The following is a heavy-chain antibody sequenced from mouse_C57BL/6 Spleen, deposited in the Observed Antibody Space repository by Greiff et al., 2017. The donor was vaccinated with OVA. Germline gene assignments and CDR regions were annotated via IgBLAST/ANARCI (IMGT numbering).Heavy chain of an antibody. J-gene: IGHJ3*01. CDR3: AKLGRGTWFAY. D-gene: IGHD4-1*01. CDR1: GYAFTNYL. CDR2: INPGSGGT. Sequence: QVQLKESGAELVRPGTSVKVSCKASGYAFTNYLIEWVKQRPGQGLEWIGVINPGSGGTNYNEKFKGKATLTADKSSSTAYMQLSSLTSEDSAVYFCAKLGRGTWFAYWGQGTLVTVSA. V-gene: IGHV1-54*01.